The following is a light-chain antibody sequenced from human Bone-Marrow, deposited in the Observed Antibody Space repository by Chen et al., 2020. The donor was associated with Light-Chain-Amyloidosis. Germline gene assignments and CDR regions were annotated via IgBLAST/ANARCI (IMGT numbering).Light chain of an antibody. CDR1: SSDVGGYNY. J-gene: IGLJ2*01. Sequence: QSALTQPASVSGSPGQSIIISCTGTSSDVGGYNYVSWYQQHPGKAPKLLVYDGTNRPSGISDRGSGSESGNTPSLTISGLQAEDEGDYYCSSYRTTDILIFGGGTKLTVL. V-gene: IGLV2-14*03. CDR3: SSYRTTDILI. CDR2: DGT.